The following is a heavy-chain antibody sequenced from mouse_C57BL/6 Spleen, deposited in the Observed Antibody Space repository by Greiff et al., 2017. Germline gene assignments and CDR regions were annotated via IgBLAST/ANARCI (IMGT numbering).Heavy chain of an antibody. D-gene: IGHD2-1*01. CDR3: ATPGLYYGNYEYAMDY. CDR1: GYSITSGYY. J-gene: IGHJ4*01. Sequence: EVQLQESGPGLVKPSQSLSLTCSVTGYSITSGYYWNWIRQFPGNKLEWMGYISYDGSNNYNPSLKNRISITRDTSKNQFFLKLNSVTTEDTATYYCATPGLYYGNYEYAMDYWGQGTSVTVSS. V-gene: IGHV3-6*01. CDR2: ISYDGSN.